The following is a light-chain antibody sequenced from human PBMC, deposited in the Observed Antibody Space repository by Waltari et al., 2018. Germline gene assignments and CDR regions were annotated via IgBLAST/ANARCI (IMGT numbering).Light chain of an antibody. V-gene: IGLV3-1*01. CDR1: KLGDKY. CDR2: QNN. Sequence: SYELTQPPSVSVSPGQTVSISCSGDKLGDKYACWYQQKPGQSPVLVIYQNNKRPPGIPERFSASNSGNTATLTISGTQAMDEADYFCQAWDISTVVFGGGTKLTVL. J-gene: IGLJ2*01. CDR3: QAWDISTVV.